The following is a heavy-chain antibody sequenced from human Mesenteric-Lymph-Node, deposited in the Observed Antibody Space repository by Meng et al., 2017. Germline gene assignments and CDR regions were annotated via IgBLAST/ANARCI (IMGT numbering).Heavy chain of an antibody. V-gene: IGHV3-48*03. CDR2: ISSSGSTI. J-gene: IGHJ4*01. CDR3: ARGGRYYYGS. CDR1: GFTFSSYE. Sequence: GESLKISCAASGFTFSSYEMNWVRQAPGKGLEWVSYISSSGSTIYYADSVKGRFTISRDNAKNSLYLQMDSLRVEDTAVYYCARGGRYYYGSWGQGTLVTVSS. D-gene: IGHD3-22*01.